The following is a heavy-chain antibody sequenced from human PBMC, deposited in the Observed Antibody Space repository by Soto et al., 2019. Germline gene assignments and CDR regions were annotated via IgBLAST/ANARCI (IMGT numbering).Heavy chain of an antibody. Sequence: QVQLVQSGAEVKKPGASVKVSCKASGYTFTSYDINWVRQATGQGLEWMGWMNPNSGNTGYAQKFQGRVTMTRNTSISTAYMELSSLRSEDTAVYYCARGWSIAARSYYYYYGMDAWGQGTTVTVSS. CDR2: MNPNSGNT. CDR1: GYTFTSYD. D-gene: IGHD6-6*01. V-gene: IGHV1-8*01. CDR3: ARGWSIAARSYYYYYGMDA. J-gene: IGHJ6*02.